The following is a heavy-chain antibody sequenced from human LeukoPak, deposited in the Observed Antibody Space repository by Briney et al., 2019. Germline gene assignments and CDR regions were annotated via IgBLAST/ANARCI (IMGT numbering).Heavy chain of an antibody. Sequence: GGSLRLSCAASGFTFSSCGMHWVRQAPGKGLEWVAFIRYDGSNKYYADSVKGRFTISRDNSKNTLYLQMNSLRAEDTAVYYCAKDLRYNWNDVADYWGQGTLVTVSS. CDR3: AKDLRYNWNDVADY. J-gene: IGHJ4*02. CDR1: GFTFSSCG. V-gene: IGHV3-30*02. D-gene: IGHD1-20*01. CDR2: IRYDGSNK.